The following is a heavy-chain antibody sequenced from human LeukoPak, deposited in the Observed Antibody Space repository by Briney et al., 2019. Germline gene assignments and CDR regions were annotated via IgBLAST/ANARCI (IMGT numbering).Heavy chain of an antibody. Sequence: SVKVSCKASGGTFSSYAITCVRQAPGQGLEWMGGIIPIFGTAYYAQKFQGRVTITADESTSTAYMELSSLRSEDTAVYYCARDGPGRTVTTDYWGQGTLVTVSS. J-gene: IGHJ4*02. V-gene: IGHV1-69*13. CDR3: ARDGPGRTVTTDY. CDR1: GGTFSSYA. CDR2: IIPIFGTA. D-gene: IGHD4-11*01.